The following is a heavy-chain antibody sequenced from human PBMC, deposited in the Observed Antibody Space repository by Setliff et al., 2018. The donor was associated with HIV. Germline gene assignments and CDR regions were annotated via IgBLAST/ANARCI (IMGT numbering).Heavy chain of an antibody. CDR1: GYTFSTYA. D-gene: IGHD3-3*01. Sequence: EASVKVSCKASGYTFSTYAISWVRQAPGQGLEWMGWISTYNGNTRYAQKVQGRVTMTTDTSTSTAYMELRSLRSDDTAVYYCARAPSGVVIGPDYWGQGTLVTFSS. J-gene: IGHJ4*02. V-gene: IGHV1-18*01. CDR3: ARAPSGVVIGPDY. CDR2: ISTYNGNT.